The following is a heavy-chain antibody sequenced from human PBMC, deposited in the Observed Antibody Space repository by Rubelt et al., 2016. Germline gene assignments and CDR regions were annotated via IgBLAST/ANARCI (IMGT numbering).Heavy chain of an antibody. CDR1: GYSISSGSY. D-gene: IGHD1-26*01. J-gene: IGHJ3*02. Sequence: QVQLQESGPGLVKPSETLSLTCTVSGYSISSGSYWGWIRQPPGKGLEWIGSISHRRSTSCNPSLKSRVTISVTTSKNQLSRWLSSGTAAETAVDYWAREPKPYSGIPTGAFDIWGQGTLVTVSS. CDR2: ISHRRST. CDR3: AREPKPYSGIPTGAFDI. V-gene: IGHV4-38-2*02.